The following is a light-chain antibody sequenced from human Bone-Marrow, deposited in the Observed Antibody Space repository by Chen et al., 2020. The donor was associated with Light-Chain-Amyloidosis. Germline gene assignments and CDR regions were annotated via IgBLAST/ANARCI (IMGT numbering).Light chain of an antibody. J-gene: IGKJ5*01. CDR1: QSISSW. CDR3: QQYKISSIT. CDR2: KTS. V-gene: IGKV1-5*03. Sequence: DIQMTQSPSTLSASVGDRVTITCRASQSISSWLAWYQQKPGKAPKLLIYKTSTLEPGVPSRFSGSGSGTEFTLTISSLQPDDFATYYCQQYKISSITFGQGIRLEIK.